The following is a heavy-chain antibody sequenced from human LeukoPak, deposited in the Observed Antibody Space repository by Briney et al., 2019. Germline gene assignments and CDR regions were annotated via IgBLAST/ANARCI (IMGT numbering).Heavy chain of an antibody. J-gene: IGHJ4*02. CDR2: IGGSGGST. Sequence: GGSLRLSCAASGFTFSSYAMSWVRQAPGKGLEWVSAIGGSGGSTYYADSVKGRFTISRDNAKNSLYLQMNSLRAEDTAVYYCARDKSVGASLFDYWGQGTLVTVSS. V-gene: IGHV3-23*01. CDR3: ARDKSVGASLFDY. D-gene: IGHD1-26*01. CDR1: GFTFSSYA.